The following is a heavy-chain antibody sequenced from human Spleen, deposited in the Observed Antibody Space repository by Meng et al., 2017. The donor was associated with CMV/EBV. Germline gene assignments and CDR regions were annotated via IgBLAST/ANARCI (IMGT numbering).Heavy chain of an antibody. V-gene: IGHV3-53*05. D-gene: IGHD6-6*01. CDR3: AKGEYNSPSLLDG. Sequence: GESLKISCAASGFTVSNHYMSWVRQAPGKGLGWVSLIYSGGSTYYADSVKGRFTITRDNSKNTLHLHMNSLRPEDTAVYYCAKGEYNSPSLLDGWGQGTLVTVSS. CDR1: GFTVSNHY. CDR2: IYSGGST. J-gene: IGHJ4*02.